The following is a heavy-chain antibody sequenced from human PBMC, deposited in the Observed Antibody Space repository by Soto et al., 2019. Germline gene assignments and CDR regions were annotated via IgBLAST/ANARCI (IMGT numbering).Heavy chain of an antibody. CDR2: IIPIFGTA. J-gene: IGHJ6*02. Sequence: SVKVSCKASGGTFSSYAISWVRQAPGQGLEWMGGIIPIFGTANYAQKFQGRVTITADESTSTAYMELSSLRSEDTAVYYCARAEYSSSPSGYYYGMDVWGQGTTVTVSS. D-gene: IGHD6-6*01. CDR1: GGTFSSYA. CDR3: ARAEYSSSPSGYYYGMDV. V-gene: IGHV1-69*13.